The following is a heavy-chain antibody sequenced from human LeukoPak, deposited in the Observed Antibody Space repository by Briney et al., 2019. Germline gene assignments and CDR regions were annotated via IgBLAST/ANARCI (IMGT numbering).Heavy chain of an antibody. Sequence: SETLSLTCTVSGGSISSSSYSWGWIRQPPGKGLEWIGSIYYSGSTYYNPSLKSRVTISVDTSKNQFSLKLSSVTAADTAVYYCATVVTPNDWGQGTLVTVSS. CDR2: IYYSGST. CDR1: GGSISSSSYS. D-gene: IGHD4-23*01. V-gene: IGHV4-39*01. J-gene: IGHJ4*02. CDR3: ATVVTPND.